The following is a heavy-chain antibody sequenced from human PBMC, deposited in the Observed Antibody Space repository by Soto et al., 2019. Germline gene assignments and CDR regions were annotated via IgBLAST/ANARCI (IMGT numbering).Heavy chain of an antibody. D-gene: IGHD3-22*01. V-gene: IGHV1-18*01. J-gene: IGHJ4*02. Sequence: QVQLVQSGAEVKKPGASVKVSCKASGYTFTSYGISWVRQAPGQGLEWMGWISAYNGNTNYAQKLQGRVTMTTDTSTSTAYMELRSLRSDDTAVYYCARDAARYYYDSSGYEGYWGQGTLVTVSS. CDR3: ARDAARYYYDSSGYEGY. CDR1: GYTFTSYG. CDR2: ISAYNGNT.